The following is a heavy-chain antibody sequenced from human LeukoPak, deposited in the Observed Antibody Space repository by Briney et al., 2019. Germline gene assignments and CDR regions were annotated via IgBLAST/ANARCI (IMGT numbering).Heavy chain of an antibody. J-gene: IGHJ4*02. V-gene: IGHV1-46*01. CDR3: ARDGTRQNYYDSSGYYYDY. CDR2: INPSGGST. D-gene: IGHD3-22*01. Sequence: ASVKVSCKASGYTFTSYYMHWVRQAPGQGLEWMGIINPSGGSTSYAQKFQGRVTMTRDTSTSTVYMELSSLRSEDTAVYYCARDGTRQNYYDSSGYYYDYWGQGTLVTVSS. CDR1: GYTFTSYY.